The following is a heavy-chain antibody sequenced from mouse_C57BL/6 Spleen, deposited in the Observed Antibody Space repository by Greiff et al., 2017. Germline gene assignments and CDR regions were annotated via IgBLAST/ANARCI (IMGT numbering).Heavy chain of an antibody. Sequence: ESGPGLVKPSQSLSLTCSVTVYSITSGYYWNWIRQFPGNKLEWMGYISYDGSNNYNPSLKNRISITRDTSKNQFFLKLNSVTTEDTATYYCARYYDYDGDWYFDVWGTGTTVTVSS. CDR3: ARYYDYDGDWYFDV. D-gene: IGHD2-4*01. CDR2: ISYDGSN. V-gene: IGHV3-6*01. J-gene: IGHJ1*03. CDR1: VYSITSGYY.